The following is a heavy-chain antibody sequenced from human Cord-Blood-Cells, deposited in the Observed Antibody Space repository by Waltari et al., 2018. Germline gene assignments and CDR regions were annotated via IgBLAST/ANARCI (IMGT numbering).Heavy chain of an antibody. Sequence: QVQLVESGGGVVQPGGSLRLSCAASGFTFISSGMHWFRQAPGKGLEWVAFIRYDGSNKYYADSVKGRFTISRDNSKNTLYLQMNSLRAEDTAVYYCAKAGSSSYFDYWGQGTLVTVSS. CDR3: AKAGSSSYFDY. J-gene: IGHJ4*02. CDR2: IRYDGSNK. D-gene: IGHD6-6*01. V-gene: IGHV3-30*02. CDR1: GFTFISSG.